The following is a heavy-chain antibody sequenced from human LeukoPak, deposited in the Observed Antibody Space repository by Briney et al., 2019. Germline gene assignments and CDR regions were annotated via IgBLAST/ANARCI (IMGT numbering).Heavy chain of an antibody. CDR3: AKRGVVIRVILVGFHKEAYYFDS. J-gene: IGHJ4*02. CDR2: ISGSSGGT. CDR1: GITLSNYA. Sequence: GGSLRLSCAVSGITLSNYAMSWVRQAPGKGLEWVAGISGSSGGTNYADSVKGRFTISRDNPKNTLYLQMNNVRADDTAVYFCAKRGVVIRVILVGFHKEAYYFDSWGQGALVTVSS. V-gene: IGHV3-23*01. D-gene: IGHD3-22*01.